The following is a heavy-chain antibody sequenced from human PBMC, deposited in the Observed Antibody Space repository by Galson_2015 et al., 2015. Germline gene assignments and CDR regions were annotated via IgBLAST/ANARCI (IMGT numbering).Heavy chain of an antibody. D-gene: IGHD3-16*01. J-gene: IGHJ3*02. V-gene: IGHV3-23*01. CDR3: VKDQRIMIAFGPWGDAFDI. Sequence: SLRLSCAASGFTFSSYAMSWVRQAPGKGLEWVSAISGSGGSTYYADSVKGRFTISRDNSKNTLYLQMNSLRAEDTAVYYCVKDQRIMIAFGPWGDAFDIWGQGTMVTVSS. CDR2: ISGSGGST. CDR1: GFTFSSYA.